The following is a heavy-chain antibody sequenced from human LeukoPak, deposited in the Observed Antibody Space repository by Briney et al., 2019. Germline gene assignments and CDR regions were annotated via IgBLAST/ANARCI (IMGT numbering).Heavy chain of an antibody. V-gene: IGHV3-20*04. CDR2: INWNGGST. CDR3: ARLKLMVAPDY. CDR1: GFTFDDYG. Sequence: GESLRLSCAASGFTFDDYGMSWVRQAPGKGLEWVSGINWNGGSTGYADSVKGRFTISRDNAKNSLYLQMNSLRAEDTALYYCARLKLMVAPDYWGQGTLVTVSS. J-gene: IGHJ4*02. D-gene: IGHD2-8*01.